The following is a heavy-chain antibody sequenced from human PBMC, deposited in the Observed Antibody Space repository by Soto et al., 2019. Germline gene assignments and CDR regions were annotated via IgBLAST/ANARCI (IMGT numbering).Heavy chain of an antibody. CDR2: IYYSGST. J-gene: IGHJ4*02. D-gene: IGHD5-18*01. CDR3: ARVGTAMPYPLQQPLYYFDY. CDR1: GGYLSSGDYY. V-gene: IGHV4-30-4*01. Sequence: SETLSLTCTVAGGYLSSGDYYWSWIRQPPGKGLEWIGYIYYSGSTYYNPSLKSRVTISVDTSKNQFSLKLSSVTAADTAVYYCARVGTAMPYPLQQPLYYFDYWGQGTLVTVSS.